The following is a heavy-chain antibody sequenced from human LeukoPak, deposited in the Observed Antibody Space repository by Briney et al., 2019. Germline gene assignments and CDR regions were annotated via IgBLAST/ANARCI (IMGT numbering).Heavy chain of an antibody. CDR3: AKGGKDSPGYYNYFDF. J-gene: IGHJ4*02. V-gene: IGHV3-30*02. Sequence: GESLRLSCATSGFTFSTYGMHWVRQAPGNGLEWVAFVGYDGSEIRYADSVRGRFTISRDNSKNTVHLQMGGLRGEDTAVYYCAKGGKDSPGYYNYFDFWGQGTLVTVSS. D-gene: IGHD3-22*01. CDR1: GFTFSTYG. CDR2: VGYDGSEI.